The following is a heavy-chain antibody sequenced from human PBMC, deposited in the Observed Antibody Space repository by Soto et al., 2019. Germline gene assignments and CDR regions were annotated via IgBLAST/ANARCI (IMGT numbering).Heavy chain of an antibody. CDR1: GGSISSGGYY. CDR3: VRGVLS. V-gene: IGHV4-31*03. Sequence: QVQLQESGPGLVKASQTLSLTCNVSGGSISSGGYYWNWIRQHPGKGLEWIGNIHHSVSTFYNPSLKSRVSISVDTSKNQFSLKLSSVTAADTAVYFCVRGVLSWGQGTLVTFSS. CDR2: IHHSVST. D-gene: IGHD3-10*01. J-gene: IGHJ1*01.